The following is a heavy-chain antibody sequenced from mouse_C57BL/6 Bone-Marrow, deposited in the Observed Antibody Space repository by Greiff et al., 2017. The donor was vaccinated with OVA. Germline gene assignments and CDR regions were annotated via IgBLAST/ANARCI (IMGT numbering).Heavy chain of an antibody. CDR1: GYTFTDYY. CDR2: IYPGSGNT. CDR3: ARDYSNHY. V-gene: IGHV1-76*01. J-gene: IGHJ3*01. D-gene: IGHD2-5*01. Sequence: VQLQQSGAELVRPGASVKLSCKASGYTFTDYYINWVKQRPGQGLEWIARIYPGSGNTYYNEKFKGKATLTAEKSSSTAYMQLSSLTSEDSAVYFCARDYSNHYWGQGTLVTVSA.